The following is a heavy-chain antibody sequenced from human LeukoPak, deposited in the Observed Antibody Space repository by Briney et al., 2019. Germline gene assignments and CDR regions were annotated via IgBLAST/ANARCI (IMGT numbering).Heavy chain of an antibody. V-gene: IGHV3-66*01. CDR3: ARDQWSRRHIGY. Sequence: GGSLRLSCAVSGFTVSSNYMSWVRQAPGKGLEWVSIIYSGGNTYCADSVKGRFAISRDNSKNTLYLLMNSLRAEDTAVYYCARDQWSRRHIGYWGQGTLVTVSS. D-gene: IGHD6-19*01. CDR2: IYSGGNT. J-gene: IGHJ4*02. CDR1: GFTVSSNY.